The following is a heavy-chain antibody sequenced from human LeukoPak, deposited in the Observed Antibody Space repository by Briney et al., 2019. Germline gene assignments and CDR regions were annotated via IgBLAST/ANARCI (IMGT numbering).Heavy chain of an antibody. Sequence: ASVKVSCKASGYTFTSYYMHWVRQAPGQGLEWMGIINPSGGSTSYAQKFQGRVTMTRDTSTSTVYMELSSLRSEDTAVYYCARVEGYCSSTSCYTVQEDYWGQGTLVTVSS. CDR1: GYTFTSYY. J-gene: IGHJ4*02. CDR2: INPSGGST. CDR3: ARVEGYCSSTSCYTVQEDY. V-gene: IGHV1-46*01. D-gene: IGHD2-2*02.